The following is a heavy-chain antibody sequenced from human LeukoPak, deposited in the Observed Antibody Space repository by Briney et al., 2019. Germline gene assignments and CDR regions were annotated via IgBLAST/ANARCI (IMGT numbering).Heavy chain of an antibody. Sequence: SQTPSLTCAISGDSVFSNSAAWTWIRQSPSRGLEWLGRTYYRSKWYNDYAESVKSRITINPDTSKNQFSLQLNSVTPEDTAMYYCAREALSIDYWGQGTLVTVSS. J-gene: IGHJ4*02. CDR3: AREALSIDY. CDR2: TYYRSKWYN. CDR1: GDSVFSNSAA. V-gene: IGHV6-1*01.